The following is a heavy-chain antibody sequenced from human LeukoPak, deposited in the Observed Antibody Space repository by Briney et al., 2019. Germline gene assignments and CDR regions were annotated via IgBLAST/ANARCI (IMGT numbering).Heavy chain of an antibody. J-gene: IGHJ6*02. Sequence: SETLSLTCTVSGGSISRYYWSWIRQSPGKGLEWIGYIYRSGTTNYNPSLKSRLTISVDTSKNHFSLKLSSVTAADTAVYYCAREDPQTTVPEGMDVWGQGTTVTVSS. CDR3: AREDPQTTVPEGMDV. CDR2: IYRSGTT. D-gene: IGHD4-17*01. CDR1: GGSISRYY. V-gene: IGHV4-59*01.